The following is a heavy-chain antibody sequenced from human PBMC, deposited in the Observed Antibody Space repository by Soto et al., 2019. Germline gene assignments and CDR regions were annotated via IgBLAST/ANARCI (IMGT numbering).Heavy chain of an antibody. CDR1: GFSFSDYS. V-gene: IGHV3-48*02. Sequence: LVESGGGLVYPGGSLRLSCVASGFSFSDYSMNWVRQAPGKGLQWVSYISNSSDNTYYADSVKGRFTVSRDNAKNALFLQMNSLRDDDTATYYCARLPKGSLVTAWGQGTRVTVSS. J-gene: IGHJ4*02. CDR3: ARLPKGSLVTA. CDR2: ISNSSDNT. D-gene: IGHD2-21*02.